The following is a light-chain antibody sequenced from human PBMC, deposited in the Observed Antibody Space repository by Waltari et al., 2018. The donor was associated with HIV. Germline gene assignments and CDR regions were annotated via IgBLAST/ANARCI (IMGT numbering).Light chain of an antibody. Sequence: QSALTQPRSVSGSPGQSVTISCTGTSSDVVTYNFVSWYQHHPGKAPKLMIYDVSKRPSGVPVRFAGSKTGNPASLTSSGLQAEDAAEFYCCASAGDYSSIFGGGTKLTVL. J-gene: IGLJ2*01. CDR2: DVS. V-gene: IGLV2-11*01. CDR1: SSDVVTYNF. CDR3: CASAGDYSSI.